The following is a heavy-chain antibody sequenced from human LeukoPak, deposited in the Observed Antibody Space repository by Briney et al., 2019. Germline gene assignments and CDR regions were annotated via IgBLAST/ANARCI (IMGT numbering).Heavy chain of an antibody. J-gene: IGHJ4*02. V-gene: IGHV3-30-3*01. CDR1: GFTFGSYA. CDR3: ARAWYYYDSSGSNLPYYFDY. D-gene: IGHD3-22*01. Sequence: GGSLRLSCAASGFTFGSYAMHWVRQAPGKGLEWVAVISYDGSNKYYADSVKGRFTISRDNSKNTLYLQMNSLRAEDTAVYYCARAWYYYDSSGSNLPYYFDYWGQGTLVTVSS. CDR2: ISYDGSNK.